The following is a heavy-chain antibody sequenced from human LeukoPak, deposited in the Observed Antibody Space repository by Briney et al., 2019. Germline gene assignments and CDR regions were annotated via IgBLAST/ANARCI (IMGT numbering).Heavy chain of an antibody. J-gene: IGHJ5*02. D-gene: IGHD3-10*01. CDR1: GFTVSSDY. Sequence: GGSLRLSCAVSGFTVSSDYMRWVRQAPGQGLEWVSIIYSGGSAYYADSVKGRFTISRDNSKNTVYLQMKSLRAEDTAVYYCATGDPGFAWGQGTLVTVSS. CDR3: ATGDPGFA. V-gene: IGHV3-66*01. CDR2: IYSGGSA.